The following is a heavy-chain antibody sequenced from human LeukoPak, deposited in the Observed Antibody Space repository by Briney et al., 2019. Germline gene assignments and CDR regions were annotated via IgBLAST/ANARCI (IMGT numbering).Heavy chain of an antibody. CDR2: INHSGNT. V-gene: IGHV4-34*01. CDR3: ARAGLSTMIDYKAFDI. Sequence: SETLSLTCAVYGGSFSGYYWSWIRQPPGKGLEWIGEINHSGNTNYNPSLKSRVTISVDASKNQFSLKLSSVTAADTAVYYCARAGLSTMIDYKAFDIWGQGTMVTVSS. J-gene: IGHJ3*02. D-gene: IGHD3-22*01. CDR1: GGSFSGYY.